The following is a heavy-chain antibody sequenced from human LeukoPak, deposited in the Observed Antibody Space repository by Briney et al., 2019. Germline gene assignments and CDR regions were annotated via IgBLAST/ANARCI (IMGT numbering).Heavy chain of an antibody. J-gene: IGHJ3*02. CDR1: GYTFTSYY. Sequence: ASVKVSCKASGYTFTSYYMHWVREAPGQGLEWMGIINPSGGSTSYAQKFQGRVTMTRDTSTSTVYMELSSLRSEDTAVYYCAREGDFWSGQHAFDIWGQGTMVTDSS. V-gene: IGHV1-46*01. CDR2: INPSGGST. CDR3: AREGDFWSGQHAFDI. D-gene: IGHD3-3*01.